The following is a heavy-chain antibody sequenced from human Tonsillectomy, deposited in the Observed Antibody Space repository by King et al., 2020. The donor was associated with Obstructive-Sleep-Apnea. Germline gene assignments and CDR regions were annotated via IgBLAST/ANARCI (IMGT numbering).Heavy chain of an antibody. CDR1: GYTFTSYG. V-gene: IGHV1-18*01. CDR3: ARYRSDSGSYYGFDP. J-gene: IGHJ5*02. D-gene: IGHD1-26*01. CDR2: ISAYNGNT. Sequence: VQLVQSGAEVKKPGASVKVSCKASGYTFTSYGINWVRQAPGQGLQWMGLISAYNGNTNYAQKLQGRVTMTTDTSTSTAYMELRSLRSDDTAVYYCARYRSDSGSYYGFDPWGQGTLVTVSS.